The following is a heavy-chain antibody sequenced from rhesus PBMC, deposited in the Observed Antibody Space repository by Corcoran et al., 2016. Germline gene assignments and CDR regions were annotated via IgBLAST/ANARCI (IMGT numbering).Heavy chain of an antibody. J-gene: IGHJ4*01. V-gene: IGHV4-76*01. CDR3: ARSIAAAGMSFDY. D-gene: IGHD6-25*01. Sequence: QVQLQESGPGVVKPSETLSLTCAVSGGSISSGYDWSWIRQPPGKGLEWIGYIYGSSGSTNYNPSLKYRVTISKDASKNQFSLKLSSVTAADTAVYYCARSIAAAGMSFDYWGQGVLVTVSS. CDR1: GGSISSGYD. CDR2: IYGSSGST.